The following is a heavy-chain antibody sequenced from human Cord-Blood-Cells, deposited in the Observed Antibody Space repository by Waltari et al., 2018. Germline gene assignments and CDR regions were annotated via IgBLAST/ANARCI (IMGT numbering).Heavy chain of an antibody. V-gene: IGHV4-39*01. Sequence: QLQLQESGPGLVKPSETLSLTCTVYGGPIRSSSYYWGGFRQPPGKGLEWIGSIYYSGITYSNPSLNIRVTISVDTSKSQFSLKLSSVTAADAAVYYCARHEPPLTMFGVVDAFDICGQGTMVTVSS. D-gene: IGHD3-3*01. J-gene: IGHJ3*02. CDR2: IYYSGIT. CDR1: GGPIRSSSYY. CDR3: ARHEPPLTMFGVVDAFDI.